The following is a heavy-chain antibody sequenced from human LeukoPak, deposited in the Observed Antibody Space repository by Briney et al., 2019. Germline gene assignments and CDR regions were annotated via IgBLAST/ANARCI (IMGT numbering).Heavy chain of an antibody. J-gene: IGHJ5*02. CDR2: VHYSRGT. CDR1: GGSISNHY. V-gene: IGHV4-59*11. Sequence: PSETLSLTCTVSGGSISNHYCNWIRQSPGKELEWIGYVHYSRGTNYNPSLKSRVTISLDASKNQFFLQLSSVTAADTAVYHCASGQGWLTDHWGRGTLVAVSS. D-gene: IGHD5-12*01. CDR3: ASGQGWLTDH.